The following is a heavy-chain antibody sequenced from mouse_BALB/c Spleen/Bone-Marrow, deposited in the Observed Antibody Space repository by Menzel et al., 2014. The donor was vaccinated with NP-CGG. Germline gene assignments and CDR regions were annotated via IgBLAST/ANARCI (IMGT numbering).Heavy chain of an antibody. D-gene: IGHD2-4*01. CDR2: ISDGGSYT. CDR3: ARVSYDYFDY. CDR1: GFTFSDYY. J-gene: IGHJ2*01. Sequence: EVKLVESGGGLVKPGGSLKLSCAASGFTFSDYYMYWVRQTPEKRLEWVATISDGGSYTYYPDSVKGRFTISRDNAKNNLYLQMSSLKSEDTDMYYCARVSYDYFDYWGQGTTLTVSS. V-gene: IGHV5-4*02.